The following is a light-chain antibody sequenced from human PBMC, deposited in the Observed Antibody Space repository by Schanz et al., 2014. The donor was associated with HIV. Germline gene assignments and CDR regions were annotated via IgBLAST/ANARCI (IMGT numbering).Light chain of an antibody. CDR2: DAS. CDR3: QQRTNWPPWT. CDR1: QSVSSF. Sequence: EIVLTQSPATLSLSPGERATLSCRARQSVSSFLAWYQQKPGLAPRLLIYDASTRAAGTPDRFSGSGSGTDFTLTINRLEPEDFAVYYCQQRTNWPPWTFGQGTKVEFK. J-gene: IGKJ1*01. V-gene: IGKV3-11*01.